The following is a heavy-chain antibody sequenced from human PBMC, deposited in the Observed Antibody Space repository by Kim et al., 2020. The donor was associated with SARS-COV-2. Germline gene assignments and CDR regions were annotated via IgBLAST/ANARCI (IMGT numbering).Heavy chain of an antibody. V-gene: IGHV3-23*01. J-gene: IGHJ4*02. CDR3: AKDSEVTMVRGVTRYDY. Sequence: VKGRFTISRDNSKNTLYLQMNSLRAEDTAVYYCAKDSEVTMVRGVTRYDYWGQGTLVTVSS. D-gene: IGHD3-10*01.